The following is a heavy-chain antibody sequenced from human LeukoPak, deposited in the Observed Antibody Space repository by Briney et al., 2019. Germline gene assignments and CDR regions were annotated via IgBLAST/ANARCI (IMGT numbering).Heavy chain of an antibody. J-gene: IGHJ4*02. CDR3: AKVSWANYFDY. CDR1: GFTFSSYA. CDR2: ISGSGGNT. V-gene: IGHV3-23*01. D-gene: IGHD6-13*01. Sequence: GVSLRLSCAASGFTFSSYAMRWVRQAPGKALEWVSGISGSGGNTHYADSVRGRFTISRDNSKNTLYLQMNSLRAEDTAIYYCAKVSWANYFDYWGRGTLVTVSS.